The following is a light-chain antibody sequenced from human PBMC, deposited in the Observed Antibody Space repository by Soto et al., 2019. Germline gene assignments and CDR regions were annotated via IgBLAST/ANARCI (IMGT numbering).Light chain of an antibody. CDR3: PQSSSTPYS. CDR1: QNIRNY. CDR2: AAY. J-gene: IGKJ2*03. V-gene: IGKV1-39*01. Sequence: DIQMTQSPSSLSASVGDRVTITCRASQNIRNYLNWYQQTPGKATKLMIYAAYSLQSGVPSRFSRSGSGTDFTRTISSLHPEDFTTHYGPQSSSTPYSFGQGTKLEIK.